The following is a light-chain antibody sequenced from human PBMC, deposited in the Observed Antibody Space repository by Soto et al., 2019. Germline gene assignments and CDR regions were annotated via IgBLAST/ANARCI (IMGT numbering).Light chain of an antibody. CDR3: QQYGSSLFT. V-gene: IGKV3-20*01. CDR1: QSVSSSY. Sequence: EIVLTQSPGTLSLSPGERATLSCRASQSVSSSYLAWYQQKPGQAPRLLIYGASSRATGIPARFSGSGSGTALTLTISSLEPEDLAVYYCQQYGSSLFTFGPGTKVDIK. CDR2: GAS. J-gene: IGKJ3*01.